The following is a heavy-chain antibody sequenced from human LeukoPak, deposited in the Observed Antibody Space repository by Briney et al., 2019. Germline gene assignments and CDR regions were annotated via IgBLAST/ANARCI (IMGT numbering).Heavy chain of an antibody. Sequence: GGSLRLSCAASGLTVSSYMSWVSQAPGKGLEWVSVIYSGGSMYYADSVKGRFTISRDKSKNTLYLQMNSLRAEDTAVYYCARPPYGGVDYWGQGTLVTVSS. V-gene: IGHV3-66*04. D-gene: IGHD4-23*01. J-gene: IGHJ4*02. CDR2: IYSGGSM. CDR3: ARPPYGGVDY. CDR1: GLTVSSY.